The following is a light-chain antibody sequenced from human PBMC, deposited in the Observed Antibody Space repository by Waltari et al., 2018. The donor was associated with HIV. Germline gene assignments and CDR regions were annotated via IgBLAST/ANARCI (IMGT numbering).Light chain of an antibody. CDR2: WAS. Sequence: DIVMTQSPDSLAVSLGARATINCKSSPSVLSSSNKKKFLAWYQQKPGQSPKLLIFWASTRESGVPDRFSGSGSGTDFTLTISSLEAEDVAVYYCQQYYDTPPTFGQGTKVEIK. J-gene: IGKJ1*01. V-gene: IGKV4-1*01. CDR3: QQYYDTPPT. CDR1: PSVLSSSNKKKF.